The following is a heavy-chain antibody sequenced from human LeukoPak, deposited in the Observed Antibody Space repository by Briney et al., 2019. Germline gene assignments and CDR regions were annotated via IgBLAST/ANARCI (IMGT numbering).Heavy chain of an antibody. CDR1: GGTFSSYA. J-gene: IGHJ4*02. CDR3: ARGDDEDYYDSSGYRY. CDR2: IIPIFGTA. Sequence: ASVKVSCKASGGTFSSYAISWVRQAPGQGLEWMGGIIPIFGTANYAQKFQGRVTITTDESTSTAYMELSSLRSEDTAVYYCARGDDEDYYDSSGYRYWGQGTLVTVSS. V-gene: IGHV1-69*05. D-gene: IGHD3-22*01.